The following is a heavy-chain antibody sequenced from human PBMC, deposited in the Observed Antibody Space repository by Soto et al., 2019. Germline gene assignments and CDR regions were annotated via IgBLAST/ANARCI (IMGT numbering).Heavy chain of an antibody. V-gene: IGHV3-73*01. Sequence: GGSLRLSCAASGFTFSGSAMHWFRQASGKGLEWVGRIRSKANSYATAYAASVKGRFTISRDDSKNTAYLQMNSLKTEDTAVYYCTVYSSSAGDFDYWGQGTLVTVSS. CDR3: TVYSSSAGDFDY. D-gene: IGHD6-6*01. CDR2: IRSKANSYAT. J-gene: IGHJ4*02. CDR1: GFTFSGSA.